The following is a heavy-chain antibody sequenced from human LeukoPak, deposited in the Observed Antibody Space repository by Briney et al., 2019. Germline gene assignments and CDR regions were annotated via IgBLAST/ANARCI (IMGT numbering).Heavy chain of an antibody. D-gene: IGHD3-10*01. CDR3: ARVGTYGSGSYLSWLDY. J-gene: IGHJ4*02. CDR1: GGSISSSSYY. V-gene: IGHV4-39*07. Sequence: SETLSLTCTVSGGSISSSSYYWDWIRQPPGKGLEWIASIYYSGSTYYNPSLKIRVTISVDTSKNQFSLKLSSVTAADTAVYYCARVGTYGSGSYLSWLDYWGQGTLVTVSS. CDR2: IYYSGST.